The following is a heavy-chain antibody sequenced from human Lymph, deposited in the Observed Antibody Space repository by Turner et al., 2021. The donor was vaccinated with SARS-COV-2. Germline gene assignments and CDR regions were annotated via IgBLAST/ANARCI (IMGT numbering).Heavy chain of an antibody. D-gene: IGHD2-15*01. Sequence: QVQLLPSGAEVKKPGASMKVSCKVSGYTLTELSMHWVRQAPGKGLEWVGGFDPEDGETIYAQKFQGRVTMTEDTSTDTAYMELSSLRSEDKAVYYCAKVVCSGASCYYHGMDVWGQGTTVTVSS. CDR3: AKVVCSGASCYYHGMDV. CDR2: FDPEDGET. V-gene: IGHV1-24*01. CDR1: GYTLTELS. J-gene: IGHJ6*02.